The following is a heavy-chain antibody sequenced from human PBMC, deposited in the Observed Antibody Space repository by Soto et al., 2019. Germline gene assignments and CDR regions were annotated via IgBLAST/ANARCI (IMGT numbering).Heavy chain of an antibody. CDR1: SASFTDGSLF. CDR2: TYIGGMT. Sequence: ETLSLTCTISSASFTDGSLFWGWIRKSPGKGVEWIASTYIGGMTYYNPSLRSRVTISVDTSKSQFSLRLNSVTAADTAVYYCATAPEPFSLADYYVTWFYPLCQGDLVTVSA. J-gene: IGHJ5*01. D-gene: IGHD3-16*01. CDR3: ATAPEPFSLADYYVTWFYP. V-gene: IGHV4-39*01.